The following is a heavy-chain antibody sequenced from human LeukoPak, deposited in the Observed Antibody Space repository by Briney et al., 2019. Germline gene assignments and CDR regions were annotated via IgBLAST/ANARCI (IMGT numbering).Heavy chain of an antibody. Sequence: SETLSLTCTVSGGSISSYYWSWIRQPPGKGLEWIGYIYYSGSTNYNPSLKSRVTISVDTSKNQFSLKLSSVTAADTAVHYCARGGTYCSGGSCYLEWFDPWGQGTLVTVSS. CDR1: GGSISSYY. V-gene: IGHV4-59*01. D-gene: IGHD2-15*01. CDR3: ARGGTYCSGGSCYLEWFDP. J-gene: IGHJ5*02. CDR2: IYYSGST.